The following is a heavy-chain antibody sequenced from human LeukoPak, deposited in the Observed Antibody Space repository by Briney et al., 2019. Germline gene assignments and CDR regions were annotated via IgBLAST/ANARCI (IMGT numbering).Heavy chain of an antibody. J-gene: IGHJ4*02. V-gene: IGHV4-34*01. D-gene: IGHD2-2*01. CDR3: ARGPYQPRHFDY. CDR2: INHSGST. CDR1: GFTFSDYY. Sequence: GPLRLSCAASGFTFSDYYMSWIRQPPGKGLEWIGEINHSGSTNYNPSLKSRVTISVDTSKNQFSLRLNSVTAADTAVYYCARGPYQPRHFDYWGQGTLVTVSS.